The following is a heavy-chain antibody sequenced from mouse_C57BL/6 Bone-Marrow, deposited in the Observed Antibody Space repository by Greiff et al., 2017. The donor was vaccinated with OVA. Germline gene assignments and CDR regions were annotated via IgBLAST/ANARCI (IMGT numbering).Heavy chain of an antibody. CDR3: ARYAGIYDGYYDWYFDV. D-gene: IGHD2-3*01. J-gene: IGHJ1*03. Sequence: EVQLVESGPGLAKPSQTLSLTCSVTGYSITSDYWNWIRKFPGNKLEYMGYISYSGSTYYNPSLKSRISITRDTSKNQYYLQLNSVTTEDTATYYCARYAGIYDGYYDWYFDVWGTGTTVTVSS. V-gene: IGHV3-8*01. CDR1: GYSITSDY. CDR2: ISYSGST.